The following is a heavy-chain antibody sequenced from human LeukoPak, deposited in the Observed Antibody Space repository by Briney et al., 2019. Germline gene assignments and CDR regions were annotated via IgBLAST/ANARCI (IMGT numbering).Heavy chain of an antibody. V-gene: IGHV1-18*01. J-gene: IGHJ4*02. CDR3: ARDQFRCDDSSGYSFDY. D-gene: IGHD3-22*01. CDR1: GYTFTSYG. CDR2: ISAYNGNT. Sequence: ASVKVSCKASGYTFTSYGISWVRQAPGQGLEWMGWISAYNGNTNYAQKLQGRVTMTTDTSTSTAYMELRSLRSDDTAVYYCARDQFRCDDSSGYSFDYWGQGTLVTVSS.